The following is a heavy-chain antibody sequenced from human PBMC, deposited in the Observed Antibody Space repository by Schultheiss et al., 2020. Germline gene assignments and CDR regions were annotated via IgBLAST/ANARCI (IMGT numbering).Heavy chain of an antibody. CDR3: VRKLLIFGGMDV. D-gene: IGHD2/OR15-2a*01. V-gene: IGHV3-21*04. J-gene: IGHJ6*02. Sequence: GGSLRLACAASKFNCNNVWMTWVRQAPGKGLEWVSSISSSSSYIYYADSVRGRFTISRDTSKNTLYIQMNSLGDEDTAVYYCVRKLLIFGGMDVWGQGTTVTVPS. CDR2: ISSSSSYI. CDR1: KFNCNNVW.